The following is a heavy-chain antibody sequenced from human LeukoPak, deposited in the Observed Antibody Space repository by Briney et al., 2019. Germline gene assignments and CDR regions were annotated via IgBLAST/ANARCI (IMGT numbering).Heavy chain of an antibody. CDR1: GLTFSNYA. CDR2: TKQDGSEK. CDR3: ARSVITMVRGVKYYFDD. V-gene: IGHV3-7*01. Sequence: GGSLRLSRAPSGLTFSNYAMSWVRHAPGEGLEWVANTKQDGSEKYHVDSVKGRFTISRDNATNSLYLQMNSLRAQDTAVYYCARSVITMVRGVKYYFDDWGQGTLVSVS. D-gene: IGHD3-10*01. J-gene: IGHJ4*02.